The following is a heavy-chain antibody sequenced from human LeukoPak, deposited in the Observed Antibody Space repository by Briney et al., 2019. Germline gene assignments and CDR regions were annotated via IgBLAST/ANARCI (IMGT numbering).Heavy chain of an antibody. V-gene: IGHV3-21*01. Sequence: GGSLRLSCAASGXTFSSYSMNWVRQAPGKGPEWVSFISSSSSYIYYADSVKGRFTISRDNAKNSLYLQMNSLRAEDTAVYYCARPGIAVAGEFFDYWGQGTMVTVSS. CDR2: ISSSSSYI. CDR3: ARPGIAVAGEFFDY. CDR1: GXTFSSYS. D-gene: IGHD6-19*01. J-gene: IGHJ4*02.